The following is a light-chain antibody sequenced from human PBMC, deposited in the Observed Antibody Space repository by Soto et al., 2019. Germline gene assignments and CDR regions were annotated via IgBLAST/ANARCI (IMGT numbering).Light chain of an antibody. J-gene: IGKJ1*01. CDR3: QQYDSFPWT. CDR1: QDISKW. Sequence: DIQMTQSPSTLSASVGDRVAITCRASQDISKWLAWYQQKPGKPPKLLIYDASGLDSGVPSRFSGSGYGTEFTLTISGLQPEDFDTFYCQQYDSFPWTLGPGTKVDIK. CDR2: DAS. V-gene: IGKV1-5*01.